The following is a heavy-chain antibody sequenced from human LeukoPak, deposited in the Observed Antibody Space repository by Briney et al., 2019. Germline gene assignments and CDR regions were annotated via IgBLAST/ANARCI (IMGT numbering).Heavy chain of an antibody. CDR2: IKQDGSEK. CDR3: ARDGYDFWSGYYTFYYYYMDV. CDR1: GFTFSSYW. V-gene: IGHV3-7*01. J-gene: IGHJ6*03. D-gene: IGHD3-3*01. Sequence: PGGSLRLSCAASGFTFSSYWMSWVRQAPGKGLEWVANIKQDGSEKYYVDSVKGRFTISRDNAKNSLYLQMNSLRAEDTAVYYCARDGYDFWSGYYTFYYYYMDVWGKGTTVTVSS.